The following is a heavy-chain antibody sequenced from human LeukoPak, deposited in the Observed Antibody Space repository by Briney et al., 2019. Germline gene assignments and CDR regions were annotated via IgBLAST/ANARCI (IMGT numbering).Heavy chain of an antibody. CDR3: AKVAAGTLIDV. CDR1: GFAFSSYA. V-gene: IGHV3-23*01. Sequence: GGSLRLSCATSGFAFSSYAMGWVRQAPGQGLEWVSGISTTGADTYYADSVKGRLTVSRDNFKNTLYLQMNSLRAEDTAIYYCAKVAAGTLIDVWGQGTTVIVSS. J-gene: IGHJ6*02. D-gene: IGHD1/OR15-1a*01. CDR2: ISTTGADT.